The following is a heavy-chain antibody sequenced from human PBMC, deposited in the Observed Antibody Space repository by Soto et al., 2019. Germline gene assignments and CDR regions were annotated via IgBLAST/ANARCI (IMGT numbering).Heavy chain of an antibody. Sequence: GGSLRLSCAGSGFTFRTSAMAWVRQAPGKGLEWVSTISAGGTHTYYADSVKGRFTISGDDSRDTVFLQMDSLRVDDTALYYCATQNTVKRAFDSWGLGTMVTVSS. V-gene: IGHV3-23*01. CDR2: ISAGGTHT. CDR1: GFTFRTSA. CDR3: ATQNTVKRAFDS. J-gene: IGHJ3*02.